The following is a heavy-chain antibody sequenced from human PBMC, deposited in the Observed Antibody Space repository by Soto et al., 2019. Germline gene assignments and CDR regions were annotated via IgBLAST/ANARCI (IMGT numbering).Heavy chain of an antibody. CDR3: ARGKGAGAATPIEY. V-gene: IGHV3-53*01. Sequence: EVQLVESGGGLIQPGGSLRLSCAASGFTVSSNYMSWVRQAPGRGLEWVSVIYSGGSTYYADSVQGRFTISGDNSRNTLSLQMNRLRAEDTAVYYSARGKGAGAATPIEYWGQGALVSVSS. J-gene: IGHJ4*02. CDR2: IYSGGST. D-gene: IGHD2-15*01. CDR1: GFTVSSNY.